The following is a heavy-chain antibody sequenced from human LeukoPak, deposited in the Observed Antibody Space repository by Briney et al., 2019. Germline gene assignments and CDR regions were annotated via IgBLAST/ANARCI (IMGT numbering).Heavy chain of an antibody. J-gene: IGHJ4*02. V-gene: IGHV4-34*01. Sequence: SETLSLTCAVYGGSFSGYYWSWIRKPPGKGLEWIGEINHSGSTNYNPSLKSRVTISVDTSKNQFSLKLSSVTAADTAAYYCARGLWFGESFDYWGQGTLVTVSS. CDR2: INHSGST. CDR1: GGSFSGYY. CDR3: ARGLWFGESFDY. D-gene: IGHD3-10*01.